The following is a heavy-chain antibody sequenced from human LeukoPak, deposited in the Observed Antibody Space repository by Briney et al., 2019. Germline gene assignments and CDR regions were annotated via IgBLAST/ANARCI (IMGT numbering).Heavy chain of an antibody. D-gene: IGHD4-17*01. Sequence: PGGSLRLSCAASGFTFSSYGMHWVRQAPGKGLEWVAVIWYDGSNKYYADSVKGRFTISRDNSKNTPYLQMNSLRAEDTAVYYCARDEDYGDLQPTYFDYWGQGTLVTVSS. V-gene: IGHV3-33*01. CDR3: ARDEDYGDLQPTYFDY. CDR1: GFTFSSYG. J-gene: IGHJ4*02. CDR2: IWYDGSNK.